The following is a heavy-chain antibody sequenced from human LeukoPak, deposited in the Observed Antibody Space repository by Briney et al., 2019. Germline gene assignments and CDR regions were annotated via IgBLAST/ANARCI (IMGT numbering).Heavy chain of an antibody. Sequence: ASVKVSCKASGYTFTGYYMHWVQQAPGQGLEWMGWINPNSGGTNYAQKFQGRVTMTRDTSISTAYMELSRLRSDDTAVYYCARGNLAAAGTGSNTFFDYWGQGTLVTVSS. CDR2: INPNSGGT. V-gene: IGHV1-2*02. CDR1: GYTFTGYY. CDR3: ARGNLAAAGTGSNTFFDY. J-gene: IGHJ4*02. D-gene: IGHD6-13*01.